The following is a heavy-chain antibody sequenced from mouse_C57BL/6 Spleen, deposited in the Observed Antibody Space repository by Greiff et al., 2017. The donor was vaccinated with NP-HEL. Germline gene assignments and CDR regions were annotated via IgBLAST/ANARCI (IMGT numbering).Heavy chain of an antibody. CDR2: IDPSDSDT. Sequence: VQLQQPGAELVRPGSSVKLSCKASGYTFTSYWMHWVKQRPIQGLEWIGNIDPSDSDTHYNQKFKDKATLTVDKPSSTAYMQLSSLTSEDSAVYYCARYAADWDFGVWGTGATVTVSS. V-gene: IGHV1-52*01. CDR1: GYTFTSYW. CDR3: ARYAADWDFGV. D-gene: IGHD2-10*02. J-gene: IGHJ1*03.